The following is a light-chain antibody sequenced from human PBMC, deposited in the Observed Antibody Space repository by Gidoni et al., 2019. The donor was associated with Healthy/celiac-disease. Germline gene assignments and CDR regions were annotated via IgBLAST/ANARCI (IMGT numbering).Light chain of an antibody. CDR1: QTVSSY. Sequence: IVLIQSPATLSLSPGERATLSCRASQTVSSYLAWYQQKTGQAPRLLIYDASNRATGIPARFSGSGSGTDFTLTISSLEPEDFAVYYCQQRSNWPPYTFGQGTKLEIK. J-gene: IGKJ2*01. CDR2: DAS. V-gene: IGKV3-11*01. CDR3: QQRSNWPPYT.